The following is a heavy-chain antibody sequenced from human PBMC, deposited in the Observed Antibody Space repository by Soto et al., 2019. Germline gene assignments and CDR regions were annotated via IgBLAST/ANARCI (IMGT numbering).Heavy chain of an antibody. J-gene: IGHJ6*02. CDR1: GGTFSSYA. V-gene: IGHV1-69*13. CDR2: IIPIFGTA. CDR3: ARGGDSYGYDYDYYGMDV. Sequence: SVKVSCKASGGTFSSYAISWVRQAPGQGLEWMGGIIPIFGTANYAQKFQGRVTITADESTSTAYMELSSLRSEDTAVYYCARGGDSYGYDYDYYGMDVWGQGTTVTVSS. D-gene: IGHD5-18*01.